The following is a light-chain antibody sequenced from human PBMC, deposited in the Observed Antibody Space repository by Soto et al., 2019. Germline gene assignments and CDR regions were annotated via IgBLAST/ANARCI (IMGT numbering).Light chain of an antibody. CDR3: SSYTSSNTLAV. J-gene: IGLJ1*01. CDR1: SSDFGAYNY. Sequence: QSALTQPASVSGSPGQSTTISCTGTSSDFGAYNYVSWYQHHPGKAPKLIIYDVFSRPSGVSNRFSGSKSANTASLTISGVQAEDEADYYCSSYTSSNTLAVFGTGTKVTVL. CDR2: DVF. V-gene: IGLV2-14*03.